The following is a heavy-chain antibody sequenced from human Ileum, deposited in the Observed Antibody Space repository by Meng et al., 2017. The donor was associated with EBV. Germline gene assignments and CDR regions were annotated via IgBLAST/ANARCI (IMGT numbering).Heavy chain of an antibody. J-gene: IGHJ4*02. D-gene: IGHD6-19*01. Sequence: QVQRQESAQGPVTPSGTLSLTCAVSGGSIRSSNWWSWVRQPPGKGLEWIGEIYHSGSTNYNPSLKSRVTMSVDKSKNQFSLNLSSVTAADTAVYYCARVGQWLPIDYWGQGTLVTVSS. CDR3: ARVGQWLPIDY. CDR2: IYHSGST. V-gene: IGHV4-4*02. CDR1: GGSIRSSNW.